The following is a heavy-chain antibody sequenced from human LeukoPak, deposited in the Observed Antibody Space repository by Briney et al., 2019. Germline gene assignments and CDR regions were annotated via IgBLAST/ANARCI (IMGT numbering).Heavy chain of an antibody. J-gene: IGHJ4*02. CDR1: GGSISSSNW. D-gene: IGHD3-10*01. V-gene: IGHV4-4*02. CDR3: ARIPVGGTMVRGVRD. CDR2: IYHSGST. Sequence: SGTLSLTCAVSGGSISSSNWWSWVRRPPGKGLEWIGEIYHSGSTNYNPSLKSRVTISVDKSKNQFSLKLSSVTAADTAVYYCARIPVGGTMVRGVRDWGQGTLVTVSS.